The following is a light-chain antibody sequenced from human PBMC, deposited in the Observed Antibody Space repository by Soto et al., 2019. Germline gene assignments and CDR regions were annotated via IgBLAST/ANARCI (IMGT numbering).Light chain of an antibody. J-gene: IGLJ2*01. CDR1: SSDVGGYNY. Sequence: QSALTQPPSASGSPGQSVTISCTGTSSDVGGYNYVSWYQQYPGKAPKLMIYEVSKRPSGVPDRFSGSKSGNTASLTVSGLQADDEADYYCSSYTGSNNFVVFGGGTKLTVL. V-gene: IGLV2-8*01. CDR3: SSYTGSNNFVV. CDR2: EVS.